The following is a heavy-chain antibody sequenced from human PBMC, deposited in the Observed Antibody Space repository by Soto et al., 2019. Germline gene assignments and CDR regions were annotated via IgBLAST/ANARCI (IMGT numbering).Heavy chain of an antibody. D-gene: IGHD3-22*01. J-gene: IGHJ4*02. CDR3: ARTSSSRVYYYDSSGYNAFDY. CDR2: IIPIFGTA. CDR1: GGTFSSYA. Sequence: QVQLVQSGAAVKKPGSSVKVSCKASGGTFSSYAISWVRQAPGQGLEWMGGIIPIFGTANYAQKFQGRVTITADESTSTAYMELSSLRSEDTAVYYCARTSSSRVYYYDSSGYNAFDYWGQGTLVTVSS. V-gene: IGHV1-69*12.